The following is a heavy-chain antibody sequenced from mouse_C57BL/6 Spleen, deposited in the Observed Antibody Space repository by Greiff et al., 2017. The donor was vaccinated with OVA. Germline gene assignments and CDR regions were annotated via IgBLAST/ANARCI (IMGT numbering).Heavy chain of an antibody. CDR1: GYSITSGYY. J-gene: IGHJ4*01. V-gene: IGHV3-6*01. CDR3: ARDQGDY. Sequence: EVQRVESGPGLVKPSQSLSLTCSVTGYSITSGYYWNWIRQFPGNKLEWMGYISYDGSNNYNPSLKNRISITRDTSKNQFFLKLNSVTTEDTATYYCARDQGDYWGQGTSVTVSS. CDR2: ISYDGSN. D-gene: IGHD3-2*02.